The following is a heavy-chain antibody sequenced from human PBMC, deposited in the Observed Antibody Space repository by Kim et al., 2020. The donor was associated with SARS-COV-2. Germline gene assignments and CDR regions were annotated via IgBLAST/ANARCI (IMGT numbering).Heavy chain of an antibody. J-gene: IGHJ4*02. CDR2: IYWDDDK. D-gene: IGHD1-26*01. CDR1: GFSLSTSGVG. CDR3: VYRQVGNEDPWFAY. V-gene: IGHV2-5*02. Sequence: SGPTLVNPTQTLTLTCTFTGFSLSTSGVGVGWIRQPPGKALEWLALIYWDDDKRYNPSLKSSLTITKDTSENQVVLTMTNLDPVDTATYYCVYRQVGNEDPWFAYWGQGTLVTVSS.